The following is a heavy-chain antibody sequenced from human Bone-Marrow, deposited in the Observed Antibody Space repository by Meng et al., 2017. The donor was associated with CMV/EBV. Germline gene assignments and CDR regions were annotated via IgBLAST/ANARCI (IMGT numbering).Heavy chain of an antibody. CDR2: IRYDGSNK. Sequence: GESLKISCAASGFTFSSYGMHWVRQAPGKGLEWVAFIRYDGSNKYYADSVKGRFTISRDNSKNTLYLQMNSLRAEDTAVYYCAKGPMVRGVISYYGMDVWGQGTTVTVSS. CDR3: AKGPMVRGVISYYGMDV. CDR1: GFTFSSYG. D-gene: IGHD3-10*01. V-gene: IGHV3-30*02. J-gene: IGHJ6*02.